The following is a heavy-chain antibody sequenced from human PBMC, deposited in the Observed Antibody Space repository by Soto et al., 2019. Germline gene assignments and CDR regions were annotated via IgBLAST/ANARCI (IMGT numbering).Heavy chain of an antibody. V-gene: IGHV3-33*01. D-gene: IGHD3-22*01. CDR3: ARDSSGYYVYYYGMDV. J-gene: IGHJ6*02. CDR2: IWYDGSNK. Sequence: QVQLVESGGGVVQPGRSLRLSCAASGFTFSSYGMHWVRQAPGKGLEWVAVIWYDGSNKYYADSVKGRFTISRDNSKNTLYLQMNSLRAEDTAVYYCARDSSGYYVYYYGMDVWGQGTTFTVSS. CDR1: GFTFSSYG.